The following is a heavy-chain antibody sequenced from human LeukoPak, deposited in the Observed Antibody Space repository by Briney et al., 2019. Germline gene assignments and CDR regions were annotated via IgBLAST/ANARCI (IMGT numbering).Heavy chain of an antibody. CDR1: GFTFNNAW. V-gene: IGHV4-4*02. J-gene: IGHJ4*02. CDR2: IHRSGSP. D-gene: IGHD1-14*01. Sequence: GSLRLSCAASGFTFNNAWMSWVRQPPGKGLEWIGEIHRSGSPNYNPSLQSRVTISIDRSRNQIVPELSSVTAADTAFYYCAREILGGFNPGAYWGQGTLVTVSS. CDR3: AREILGGFNPGAY.